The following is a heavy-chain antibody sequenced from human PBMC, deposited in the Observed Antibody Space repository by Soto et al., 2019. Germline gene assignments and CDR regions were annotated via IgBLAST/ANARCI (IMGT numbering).Heavy chain of an antibody. Sequence: QVQLVESGGGLVKPGGSLRLSCAASGFTFSDYYMSWIRQSPGAGLEWISYKGGSTYTQYSDSVKGRFTISRDNAKNSLFLQMNSMRAEDTAMYYCARGSVAVTVMPPAMDFQHWGQGALVTVSS. CDR1: GFTFSDYY. CDR3: ARGSVAVTVMPPAMDFQH. CDR2: KGGSTYT. V-gene: IGHV3-11*05. J-gene: IGHJ1*01. D-gene: IGHD2-21*02.